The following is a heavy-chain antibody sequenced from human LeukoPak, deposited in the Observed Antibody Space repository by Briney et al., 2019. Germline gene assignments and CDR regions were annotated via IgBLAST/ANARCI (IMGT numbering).Heavy chain of an antibody. Sequence: SQTLSLTCTVSGGSISSGGYYWSWIRQHPGKGLEWIGYIYYSGSTYYNPSLESRVTISVDTSKNQFSLKLSSVTAADTAVYYCARDHVVRGVLDYWGQGTLVTVSS. D-gene: IGHD3-10*01. CDR3: ARDHVVRGVLDY. V-gene: IGHV4-31*03. CDR2: IYYSGST. CDR1: GGSISSGGYY. J-gene: IGHJ4*02.